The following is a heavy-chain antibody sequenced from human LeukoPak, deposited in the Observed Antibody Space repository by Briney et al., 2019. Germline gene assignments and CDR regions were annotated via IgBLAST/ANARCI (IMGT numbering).Heavy chain of an antibody. CDR1: GGSISSSSYY. D-gene: IGHD3-3*01. CDR2: IYYSGST. Sequence: SETLSLTCTVSGGSISSSSYYWGWIRQPPGKGLEWIGSIYYSGSTYYNPSLRSRVTISVDTSKNQFSLKLSSVTAADTAVYYCARDPFRFSVWGKGTTVTVSS. J-gene: IGHJ6*04. V-gene: IGHV4-39*07. CDR3: ARDPFRFSV.